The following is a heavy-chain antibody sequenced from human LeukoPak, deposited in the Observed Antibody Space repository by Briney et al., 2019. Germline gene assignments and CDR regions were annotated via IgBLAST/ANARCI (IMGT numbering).Heavy chain of an antibody. CDR1: GGSFSGYY. J-gene: IGHJ6*02. Sequence: SETLSLTCAVYGGSFSGYYWSWIRQPPGKGLEWIGEINHSGSTNYNPSLKSRVTISVDTSKNQFSLKLNSVTAADTAVYYCARTRRHYYGSGKNLTPWPAGLDVWGQGTTVTVS. CDR2: INHSGST. D-gene: IGHD3-10*01. CDR3: ARTRRHYYGSGKNLTPWPAGLDV. V-gene: IGHV4-34*01.